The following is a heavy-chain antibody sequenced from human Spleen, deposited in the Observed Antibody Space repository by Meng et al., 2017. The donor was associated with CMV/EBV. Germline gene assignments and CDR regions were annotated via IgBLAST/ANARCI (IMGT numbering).Heavy chain of an antibody. CDR3: ARDLPEHFNWFDP. CDR1: GYTFTGYY. J-gene: IGHJ5*02. CDR2: INPNSGGT. Sequence: QVHLVQSGSELKKPVASVKVSCKASGYTFTGYYMHWVRQAPGQGLEWMGWINPNSGGTNYAQKFQGRVTITADESTSTAYMELSSLRSEDTAVYYCARDLPEHFNWFDPWGQGTLVTVSS. D-gene: IGHD1/OR15-1a*01. V-gene: IGHV1-2*02.